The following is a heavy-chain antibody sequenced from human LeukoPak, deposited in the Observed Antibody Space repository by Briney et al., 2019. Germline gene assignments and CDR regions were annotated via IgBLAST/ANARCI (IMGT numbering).Heavy chain of an antibody. CDR2: IIPIFGTA. V-gene: IGHV1-69*06. CDR1: GGTFSSYA. J-gene: IGHJ6*03. Sequence: SVKVSCKASGGTFSSYAISWVRQAPGQGLEWMGGIIPIFGTANYAQKFQGRVTITADKSTSTAYMELSSLRSEDTAVYYCARGAYGSGSYYNWGGVFSYQKDYYYYYMDVWGKGTTVTIS. D-gene: IGHD3-10*01. CDR3: ARGAYGSGSYYNWGGVFSYQKDYYYYYMDV.